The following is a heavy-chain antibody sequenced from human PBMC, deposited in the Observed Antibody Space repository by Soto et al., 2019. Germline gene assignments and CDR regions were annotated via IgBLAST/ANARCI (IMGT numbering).Heavy chain of an antibody. V-gene: IGHV1-2*02. CDR1: GYTFTGYY. Sequence: ASVKVSCKASGYTFTGYYMHWVRQAPGQGLEWMGWINPNSGGTNYAQKFQGRVTMTRDTSISTAYMELSRLRSDDTAVYYCASLHSLMTTVGYDYWGQGTLVTVSS. D-gene: IGHD4-4*01. CDR2: INPNSGGT. J-gene: IGHJ4*02. CDR3: ASLHSLMTTVGYDY.